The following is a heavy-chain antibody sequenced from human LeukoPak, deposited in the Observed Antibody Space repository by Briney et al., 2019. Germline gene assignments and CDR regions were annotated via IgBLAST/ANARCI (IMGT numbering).Heavy chain of an antibody. CDR3: VRTPPNWGADF. CDR2: IIPIFGTA. J-gene: IGHJ4*02. CDR1: GGTFSSYA. D-gene: IGHD7-27*01. Sequence: SVKVSCKASGGTFSSYAISWVRQAPGQGLEWMGGIIPIFGTANYAQKFQGRVTMTRDTSTGTAYLELSSLRSEDSAVYYCVRTPPNWGADFWGQGTLVAVSS. V-gene: IGHV1-69*05.